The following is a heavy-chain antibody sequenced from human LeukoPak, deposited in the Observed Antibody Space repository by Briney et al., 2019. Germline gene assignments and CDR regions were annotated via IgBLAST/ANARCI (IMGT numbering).Heavy chain of an antibody. CDR1: GGSFSGYY. V-gene: IGHV4-34*01. Sequence: SETLSLTCAVSGGSFSGYYWSWIRQPPGKGLEWIWEINHSGSTNYNASLKSRVTTSVDTTKNQFSLKLSSVTAAETAVYYCAADLAVAVSRDLYYWGQGTLVTASS. J-gene: IGHJ4*02. CDR2: INHSGST. CDR3: AADLAVAVSRDLYY. D-gene: IGHD6-19*01.